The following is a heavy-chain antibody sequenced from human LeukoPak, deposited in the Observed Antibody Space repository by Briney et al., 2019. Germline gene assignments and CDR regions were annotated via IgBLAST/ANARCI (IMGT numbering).Heavy chain of an antibody. CDR2: IRGNNDNT. CDR1: GYIFNTYG. D-gene: IGHD5-12*01. Sequence: ASVKVSCKASGYIFNTYGISWVRQAPGQGLEWMAWIRGNNDNTKYAQKFQGRVTLTTDTSTSTAYMELRGLTSDDMAVYYCVRDSAYSPDYWGQGSLVTVSP. V-gene: IGHV1-18*03. CDR3: VRDSAYSPDY. J-gene: IGHJ4*02.